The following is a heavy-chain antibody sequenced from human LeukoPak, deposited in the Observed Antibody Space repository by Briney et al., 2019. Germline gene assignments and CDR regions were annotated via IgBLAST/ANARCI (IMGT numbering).Heavy chain of an antibody. CDR1: GFTFRSYA. CDR2: TSGDGEAT. Sequence: GGSLRLSCAASGFTFRSYAMSWVRQSTGKGLEGVSSTSGDGEATYYSNSVKGRFTISRDNSRNTLYLQMNSLRAEDTAVYYCAKDRPNYYGSNGHYYRRDGDYWGQGTLVTVSS. J-gene: IGHJ4*02. D-gene: IGHD3-22*01. CDR3: AKDRPNYYGSNGHYYRRDGDY. V-gene: IGHV3-23*01.